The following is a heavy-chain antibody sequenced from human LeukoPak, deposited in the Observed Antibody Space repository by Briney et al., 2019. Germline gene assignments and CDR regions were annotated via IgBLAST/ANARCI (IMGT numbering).Heavy chain of an antibody. CDR2: ISSGSSFM. Sequence: GGSLRLSCAASGFTFSRYSMNWVRQAPGKGLEWVSSISSGSSFMYCADSVKGRFTISRDNAKNSLYLQMNSLRAEDTAVYYCAELGITMIGGVWGRGTTVTISS. CDR1: GFTFSRYS. D-gene: IGHD3-10*02. CDR3: AELGITMIGGV. V-gene: IGHV3-21*01. J-gene: IGHJ6*04.